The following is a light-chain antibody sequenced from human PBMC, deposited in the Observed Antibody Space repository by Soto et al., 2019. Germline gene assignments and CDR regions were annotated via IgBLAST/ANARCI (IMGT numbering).Light chain of an antibody. CDR2: TAS. CDR3: QQANSFPLT. V-gene: IGKV1-12*01. CDR1: QGISRL. J-gene: IGKJ4*01. Sequence: DIQMTQSPSSVSASVGDRVTITCRARQGISRLLAWYQQKPGKAPNLLIHTASSLQSGVPSRFSGSGSGTDFTLTISSLQPEDFATYYWQQANSFPLTFGGGTKVEIK.